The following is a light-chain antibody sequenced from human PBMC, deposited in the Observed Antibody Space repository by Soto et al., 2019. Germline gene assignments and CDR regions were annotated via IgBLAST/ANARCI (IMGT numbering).Light chain of an antibody. CDR2: GAS. CDR3: QLYGGSDMFT. Sequence: LTQLPGTLSLSPGESATLSCRASHRITSNYLAWYQHKPGRPPRLLIAGASSRATGVPDRFSGSGSETDFTLTIDRLEPGDSATYYCQLYGGSDMFTFDPGTKLEI. CDR1: HRITSNY. J-gene: IGKJ2*01. V-gene: IGKV3-20*01.